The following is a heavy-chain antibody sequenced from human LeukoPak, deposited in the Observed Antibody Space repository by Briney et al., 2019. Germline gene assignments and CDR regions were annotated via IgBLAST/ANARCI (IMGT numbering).Heavy chain of an antibody. V-gene: IGHV3-23*01. D-gene: IGHD5-18*01. CDR1: GFTFSSYA. CDR3: ARVRLQPSYYFDF. CDR2: LSGGGGTT. Sequence: GGSLRLSCETSGFTFSSYAMSWVRQALGRGLEGVSCLSGGGGTTYYPDAVKGRFTISRDSSKNTLYLQMNSLRAEDTAIYYCARVRLQPSYYFDFWGQGTLVTVSS. J-gene: IGHJ4*02.